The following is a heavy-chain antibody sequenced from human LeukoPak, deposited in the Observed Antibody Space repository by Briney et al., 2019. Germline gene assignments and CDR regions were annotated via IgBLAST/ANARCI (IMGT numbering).Heavy chain of an antibody. CDR3: ARRRYCTDTSCYAGVDGFDI. CDR2: IYPGDSDT. CDR1: GYSFTNYW. D-gene: IGHD2-2*01. J-gene: IGHJ3*02. V-gene: IGHV5-51*01. Sequence: KPGESLKISCKASGYSFTNYWVGWVRQMPGKGLECMGIIYPGDSDTRYSPSFQGQVTISADKSISTAYLQWSSLKASDTAMYYCARRRYCTDTSCYAGVDGFDIWGQGTVVTVSS.